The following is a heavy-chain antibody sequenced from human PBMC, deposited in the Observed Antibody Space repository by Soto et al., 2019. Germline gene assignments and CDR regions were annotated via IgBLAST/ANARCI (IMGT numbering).Heavy chain of an antibody. CDR3: ARGVAARYYPSYYMDV. J-gene: IGHJ6*03. Sequence: PSETLSLTCTVSGGSISSSSYYWGWIRQPPGKGLEWIGYIYYSGSTNYNPSLKSRVTISVDTSKNQFSLKLSSVTAADTAVYYCARGVAARYYPSYYMDVRGQGTTVPVSS. D-gene: IGHD6-6*01. CDR2: IYYSGST. V-gene: IGHV4-61*05. CDR1: GGSISSSSYY.